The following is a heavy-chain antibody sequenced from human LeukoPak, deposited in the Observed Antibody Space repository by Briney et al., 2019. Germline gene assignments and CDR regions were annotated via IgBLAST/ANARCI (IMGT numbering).Heavy chain of an antibody. CDR3: ARGASAMDNFDY. CDR1: GGSISSYY. CDR2: IYYSGST. D-gene: IGHD5-18*01. J-gene: IGHJ4*02. Sequence: SETLSLTCTVSGGSISSYYWSWIRQPPGKGLEWIGYIYYSGSTNYNPSLKSRVTISVDTSKNQFSLKLSSVTAAGTAVYYCARGASAMDNFDYWGQGTLVTVSS. V-gene: IGHV4-59*01.